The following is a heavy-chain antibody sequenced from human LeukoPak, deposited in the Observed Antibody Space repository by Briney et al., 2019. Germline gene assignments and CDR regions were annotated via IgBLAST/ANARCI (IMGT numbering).Heavy chain of an antibody. V-gene: IGHV3-48*04. J-gene: IGHJ4*02. CDR1: GFTFSGYS. D-gene: IGHD3-3*01. Sequence: GGSLRLSRAASGFTFSGYSMNWVRQAPGKGLEWVSYISSGSSTKYYADSVKGRFTISRDNAKNSLYLQMNSLRAEDTAVYYCATDFWSGYYVDYWGQGTLVTVSS. CDR3: ATDFWSGYYVDY. CDR2: ISSGSSTK.